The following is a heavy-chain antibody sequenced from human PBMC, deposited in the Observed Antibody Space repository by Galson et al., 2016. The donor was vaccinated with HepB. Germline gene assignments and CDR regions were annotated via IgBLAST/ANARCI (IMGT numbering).Heavy chain of an antibody. Sequence: SLRLSCAPSGLAFNRFSMNWVRQAPGKGLEWVSSISTSSTYTFYADSVKGRFAISRDNAKNALYLQMNSLRAEDTAVYFCARSDDYKPPYYYGIDVWGQGTTVTVSS. CDR1: GLAFNRFS. V-gene: IGHV3-21*01. J-gene: IGHJ6*02. CDR2: ISTSSTYT. D-gene: IGHD5-24*01. CDR3: ARSDDYKPPYYYGIDV.